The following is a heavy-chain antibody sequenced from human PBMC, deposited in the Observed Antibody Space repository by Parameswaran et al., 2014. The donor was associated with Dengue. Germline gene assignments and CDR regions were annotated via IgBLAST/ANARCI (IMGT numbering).Heavy chain of an antibody. D-gene: IGHD3-22*01. V-gene: IGHV3-48*04. CDR3: ARNYYDSSGNN. J-gene: IGHJ4*02. Sequence: ESLKISCAASGFTFSSYAMSWVRQAPGKGLEWVSYISSSGSTIYYADSVKGRFTISRDNAKNSLYLQMNSLRAEDTAVYYCARNYYDSSGNNWGQGTLVTVSS. CDR1: GFTFSSYA. CDR2: ISSSGSTI.